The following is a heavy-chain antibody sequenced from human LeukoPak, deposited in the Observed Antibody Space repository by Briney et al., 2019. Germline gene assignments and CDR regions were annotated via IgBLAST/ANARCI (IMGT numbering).Heavy chain of an antibody. D-gene: IGHD3-22*01. CDR1: GFTFSSYS. CDR3: ARDPDYYDSSGPPPDAFDI. Sequence: GGSLRLSCAASGFTFSSYSMNWVRQAPGKGLEWVSSISSSSSYIYYADSVKGRFTISRDNAKNSLYLQMNSLRAEDTAVYYCARDPDYYDSSGPPPDAFDIWGQGTMVTVSS. CDR2: ISSSSSYI. J-gene: IGHJ3*02. V-gene: IGHV3-21*01.